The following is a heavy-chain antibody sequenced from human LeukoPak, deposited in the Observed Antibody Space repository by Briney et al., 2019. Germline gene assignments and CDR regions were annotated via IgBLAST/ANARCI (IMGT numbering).Heavy chain of an antibody. V-gene: IGHV3-23*01. CDR3: ATTKQARRYFDY. Sequence: QTGGSLRLSCAGSAFTFSSNPLSWVRQAPGKGREWVSAINPSGGNTYYADSVRGRFTISRDNSKNTLYLQMNTLRAEDTAVYYCATTKQARRYFDYWGQGTLVTVSS. CDR2: INPSGGNT. J-gene: IGHJ4*02. CDR1: AFTFSSNP. D-gene: IGHD1-1*01.